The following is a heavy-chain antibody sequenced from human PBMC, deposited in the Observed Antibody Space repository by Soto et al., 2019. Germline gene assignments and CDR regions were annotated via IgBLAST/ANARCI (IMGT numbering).Heavy chain of an antibody. J-gene: IGHJ4*02. CDR2: IHSSGGT. V-gene: IGHV4-39*02. Sequence: QLQLQETGPGLVKPSETLSLTCTVSGASIKSRNYFWGWIRQPPGKGLEFVGSIHSSGGTYYNPSLKCRVTVSVDLSNSHFSLSLKSLTATDTAVYYCGRLAEAATGHTDFVFWGQGALVSVSS. CDR3: GRLAEAATGHTDFVF. CDR1: GASIKSRNYF. D-gene: IGHD2-15*01.